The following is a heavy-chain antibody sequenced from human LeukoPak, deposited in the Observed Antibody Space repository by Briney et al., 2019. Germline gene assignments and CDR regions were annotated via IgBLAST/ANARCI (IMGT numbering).Heavy chain of an antibody. CDR1: GFTFSSYA. CDR3: ASLEGATGN. Sequence: QTGGSLRLSCVASGFTFSSYAMNWVRQGPGKGLEWVSSISGSGANTYYADSVKGRFTISRDNSKNTLYLQMGSLRAEDMVVYYCASLEGATGNWGQGTLVTVSS. D-gene: IGHD1-26*01. J-gene: IGHJ4*02. CDR2: ISGSGANT. V-gene: IGHV3-23*01.